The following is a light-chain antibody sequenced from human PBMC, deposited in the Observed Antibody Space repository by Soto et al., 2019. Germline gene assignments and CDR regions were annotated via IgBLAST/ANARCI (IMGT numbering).Light chain of an antibody. CDR1: RGISSY. CDR2: AAS. V-gene: IGKV1-9*01. Sequence: DIQLTQSPSFLSASVGDRVTITCRASRGISSYLAWYQQKPGKAPKLLISAASTLQSGVPSRFSGSGSGTEFTLAISSLQPEDFATYYCQQLNTYPWTFGQGTKVDIK. CDR3: QQLNTYPWT. J-gene: IGKJ1*01.